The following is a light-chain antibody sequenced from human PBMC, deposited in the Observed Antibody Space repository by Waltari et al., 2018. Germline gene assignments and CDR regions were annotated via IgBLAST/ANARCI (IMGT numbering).Light chain of an antibody. J-gene: IGKJ5*01. Sequence: LAVSLGERATINCKSSQSLFSTSNSKTYISWYQQKPGQPPKLLIYWASTRGSGVPDRFSGSGSGTDFTLTISSLQAEDVAVYYCHHYYIPPLTFGQGTRLEIK. V-gene: IGKV4-1*01. CDR1: QSLFSTSNSKTY. CDR3: HHYYIPPLT. CDR2: WAS.